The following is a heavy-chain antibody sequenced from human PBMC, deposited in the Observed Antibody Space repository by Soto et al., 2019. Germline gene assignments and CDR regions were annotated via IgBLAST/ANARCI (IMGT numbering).Heavy chain of an antibody. J-gene: IGHJ5*02. V-gene: IGHV4-39*01. CDR3: ARHTRNQFDP. CDR1: VDSMTSSSYY. Sequence: PSETLSLTCTFSVDSMTSSSYYCGWIRQPPGKGLEWIGSIYYSERTSYNSGSTYYSPSLKSRVTISGDTSKSQFSLKLSSVTAADTAVYYCARHTRNQFDPWGQGTLVTXSS. CDR2: IYYSERTSYNSGST.